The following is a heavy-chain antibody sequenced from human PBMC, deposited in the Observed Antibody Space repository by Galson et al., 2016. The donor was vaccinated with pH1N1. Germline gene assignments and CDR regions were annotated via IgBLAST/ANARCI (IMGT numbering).Heavy chain of an antibody. Sequence: SVKVSCKASGGTFSSYGISWVRQAPGQGLEWLGVIDPRVGSTSYAQKFRGRVTMTSDTSTNTVSMELSSLKSDDTAVYSCARDLARQHDYWGQGTLVTVSS. CDR2: IDPRVGST. CDR3: ARDLARQHDY. CDR1: GGTFSSYG. J-gene: IGHJ4*02. V-gene: IGHV1-46*01.